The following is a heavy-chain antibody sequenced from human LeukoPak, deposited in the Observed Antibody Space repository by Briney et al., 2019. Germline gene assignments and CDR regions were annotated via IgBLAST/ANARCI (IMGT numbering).Heavy chain of an antibody. CDR1: GLTFSSYS. CDR2: ISAGGGGA. CDR3: AKYRSGGYWASAMFYFDK. V-gene: IGHV3-23*01. J-gene: IGHJ4*02. Sequence: GGSLRLSCVASGLTFSSYSFTWVRQAPGKGLEWVSSISAGGGGAYYADSVRGRFIITRDDSKNTVYLQMNSLRAEDTAIYSCAKYRSGGYWASAMFYFDKWGQGILVTVSS. D-gene: IGHD3-10*01.